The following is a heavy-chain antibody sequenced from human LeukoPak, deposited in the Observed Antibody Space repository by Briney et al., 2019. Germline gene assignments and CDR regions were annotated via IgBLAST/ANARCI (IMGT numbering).Heavy chain of an antibody. D-gene: IGHD1-20*01. J-gene: IGHJ4*02. CDR1: GYTFTGYY. V-gene: IGHV1-2*06. CDR3: ASFNVRKYNNWNGAGY. Sequence: ASVKVSCKASGYTFTGYYMHWVRQAPGQGLEWMGRINPNSGGTNYAQKFQGRVTMTRDTSISTAYMALSRLRSDDTAVYYCASFNVRKYNNWNGAGYWGQGTLVTVSS. CDR2: INPNSGGT.